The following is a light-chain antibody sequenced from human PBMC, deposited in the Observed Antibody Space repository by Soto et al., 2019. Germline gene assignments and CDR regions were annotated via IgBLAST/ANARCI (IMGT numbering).Light chain of an antibody. V-gene: IGKV3-15*01. J-gene: IGKJ1*01. CDR3: QQYIGWPPGT. CDR1: QNVSTS. CDR2: DTS. Sequence: EIVVTQSPATLSVSPGERVTLSCRASQNVSTSLAWYQQRPGQAPRLLIYDTSTRAAGISARFSGSGSGTEFTLTIRSLQSEDFAVYSCQQYIGWPPGTFGQGTAVEIK.